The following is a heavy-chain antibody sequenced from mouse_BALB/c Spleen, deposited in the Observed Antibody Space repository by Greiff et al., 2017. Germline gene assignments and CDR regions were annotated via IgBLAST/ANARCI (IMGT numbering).Heavy chain of an antibody. V-gene: IGHV5-6-4*01. J-gene: IGHJ4*01. CDR2: ISSGGSYT. CDR1: GFTFSSYT. CDR3: TRGGEGALDY. Sequence: EVKLVESGGGLVKPGGSLKLSCAASGFTFSSYTMSWVRQTPEKRLEWVATISSGGSYTYYPDSVKGRFTISRDNAKNTLYLQMSSLKSEDTAMYYCTRGGEGALDYWGQGTSVTVSS.